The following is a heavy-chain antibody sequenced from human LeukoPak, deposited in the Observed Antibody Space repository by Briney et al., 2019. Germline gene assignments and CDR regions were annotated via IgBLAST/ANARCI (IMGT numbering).Heavy chain of an antibody. D-gene: IGHD1-26*01. V-gene: IGHV5-51*01. J-gene: IGHJ4*02. CDR2: IYPSDSDT. Sequence: GESLKISCQGSEYSFATYWIAWLRQMPGKGLGWMGIIYPSDSDTRYSPSFQGQVTISADKSIKTAYLQWSSLKASDTAMYYCARPLQGIVGATGFDYWGQGTLVTVSS. CDR1: EYSFATYW. CDR3: ARPLQGIVGATGFDY.